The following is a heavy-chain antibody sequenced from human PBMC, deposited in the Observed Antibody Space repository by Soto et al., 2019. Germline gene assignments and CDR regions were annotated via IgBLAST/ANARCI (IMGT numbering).Heavy chain of an antibody. CDR1: GFSLASSGMC. D-gene: IGHD6-19*01. CDR2: ICWDDDK. Sequence: GSGPTLVNPTQTLTLTCTFSGFSLASSGMCVSWIRQPPGEALEWLAFICWDDDKYYSTSLKTRLTISKDTSKNQVVLTMTNVDPVDTATYYCARTSGWYPENYFDFWGQGTLVTVSS. J-gene: IGHJ4*02. CDR3: ARTSGWYPENYFDF. V-gene: IGHV2-70*01.